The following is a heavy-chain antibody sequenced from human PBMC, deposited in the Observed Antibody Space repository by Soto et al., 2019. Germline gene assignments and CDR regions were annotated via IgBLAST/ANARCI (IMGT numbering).Heavy chain of an antibody. V-gene: IGHV4-30-2*01. J-gene: IGHJ5*02. CDR1: GGSISSGDYC. CDR3: ARVPSP. CDR2: ISHDGST. Sequence: SETLSLTCTVSGGSISSGDYCWTWIRQHPERGLEFIGYISHDGSTYYNPSLKSRVTILVDRSKNQFSLKLSSVTAADTAVYYCARVPSPWGQGTLVTVPS.